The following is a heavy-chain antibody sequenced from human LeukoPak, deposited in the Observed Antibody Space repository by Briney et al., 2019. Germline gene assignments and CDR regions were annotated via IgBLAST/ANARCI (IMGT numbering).Heavy chain of an antibody. D-gene: IGHD4-23*01. Sequence: SQTLSLTCAISGVSVSSNTAAWNWVRQSPSRGLEWLGRTYYRSKWYNDYALSLRGRITINPDTSKNQFSLQLNFVTPEDTAVYFCARGVSNSRGDWLDPWGQGTLVTVSS. J-gene: IGHJ5*02. CDR1: GVSVSSNTAA. V-gene: IGHV6-1*01. CDR2: TYYRSKWYN. CDR3: ARGVSNSRGDWLDP.